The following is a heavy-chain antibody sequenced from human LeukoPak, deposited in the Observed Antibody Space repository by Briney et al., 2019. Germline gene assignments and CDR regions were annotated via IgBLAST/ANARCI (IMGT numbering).Heavy chain of an antibody. J-gene: IGHJ4*02. D-gene: IGHD3-22*01. V-gene: IGHV3-7*05. CDR3: ARELYYYDSSGSPKYYLDY. CDR2: IKADGSEK. CDR1: GFTSSTYW. Sequence: GGSLRLSCAASGFTSSTYWMSWVRQAPGKGLEWVANIKADGSEKYYVDSVKGRFTISRDNAKNSLYLQMNSLRAEDTAVYYCARELYYYDSSGSPKYYLDYWGRGTLVTVSS.